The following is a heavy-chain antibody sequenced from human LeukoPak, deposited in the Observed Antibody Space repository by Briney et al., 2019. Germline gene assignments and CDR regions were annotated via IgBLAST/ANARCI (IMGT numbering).Heavy chain of an antibody. CDR2: ISAYNGNT. V-gene: IGHV1-18*01. CDR3: ASTTVTHGDFDY. CDR1: GYTFTSYG. Sequence: ASVKVSCKASGYTFTSYGISWVRQAPGQGLEWMGWISAYNGNTNYAQKLQGRVTMTTDTSTSTAYMELRSLRSDDTAVYYCASTTVTHGDFDYWGQGTLVTVSS. J-gene: IGHJ4*02. D-gene: IGHD4-11*01.